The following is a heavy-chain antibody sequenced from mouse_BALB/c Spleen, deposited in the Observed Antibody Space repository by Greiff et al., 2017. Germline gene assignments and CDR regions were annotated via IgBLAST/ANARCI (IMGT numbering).Heavy chain of an antibody. CDR1: GFTFSSFG. J-gene: IGHJ2*01. Sequence: EVHLVESGGGLVQPGGSLKLSCAASGFTFSSFGMHWVRQAPGKGLEWVAYISSGSSTIYYADTVKGRFTISRDNPKNTLFLQMTSLRSEDTAMYYGATAYYRYAEVFEYWGEGTTLTVSS. CDR3: ATAYYRYAEVFEY. CDR2: ISSGSSTI. D-gene: IGHD2-14*01. V-gene: IGHV5-17*02.